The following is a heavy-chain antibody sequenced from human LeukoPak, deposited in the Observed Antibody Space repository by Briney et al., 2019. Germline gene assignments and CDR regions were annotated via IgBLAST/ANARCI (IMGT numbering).Heavy chain of an antibody. CDR3: ARGVHSSWSLYYYYYMDV. CDR2: ISAYNGNT. CDR1: GYTFTSYG. V-gene: IGHV1-18*01. D-gene: IGHD6-13*01. J-gene: IGHJ6*03. Sequence: GASVKVSCKASGYTFTSYGISWVRQAPGQGLEWMGWISAYNGNTNYAQKLQGRVTMTTDTSTSTAYMELRSLRSDDTAVYYCARGVHSSWSLYYYYYMDVWGKGTTVTVSS.